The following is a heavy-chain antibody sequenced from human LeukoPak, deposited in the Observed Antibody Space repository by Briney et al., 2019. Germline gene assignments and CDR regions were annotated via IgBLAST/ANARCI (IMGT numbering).Heavy chain of an antibody. CDR3: TTDMIGFGWLNAFDI. Sequence: PGGSLRLSCAASGFTFSNAWMSWVRQAPGKGLEWVGRIKSKTDGGTTDYAAPVKGRFTISRDDSKNTLYLQMNSLKTEDTAVYYCTTDMIGFGWLNAFDIWGQGTMVTVSS. J-gene: IGHJ3*02. D-gene: IGHD3-10*01. CDR1: GFTFSNAW. CDR2: IKSKTDGGTT. V-gene: IGHV3-15*01.